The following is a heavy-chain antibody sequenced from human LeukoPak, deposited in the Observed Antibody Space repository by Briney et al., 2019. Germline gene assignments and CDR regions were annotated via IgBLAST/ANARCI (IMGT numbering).Heavy chain of an antibody. V-gene: IGHV3-21*01. CDR2: ISSSSSYI. D-gene: IGHD5-18*01. CDR3: ARSGGYSYGLGAFDI. Sequence: GGSLRLSCAASGFTFSSYSMNWVRQAPGKGLEWVSSISSSSSYIYYADSVKGRFTISRDNAKNSLYPQMNSLRAEDTAVYYCARSGGYSYGLGAFDIWGQGTMVTVSS. J-gene: IGHJ3*02. CDR1: GFTFSSYS.